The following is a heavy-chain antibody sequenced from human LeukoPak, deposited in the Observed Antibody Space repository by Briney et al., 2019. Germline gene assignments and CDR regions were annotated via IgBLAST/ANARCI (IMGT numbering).Heavy chain of an antibody. Sequence: SGPTLVNPTQTLTLTCAFSGFSLTTSGVGVAWIRQPPGKALEWLALIYWNDDKRYRPSLKSRLTITKDTSKNQVVLTMTNMDPVDTATYFCVQDGYSYGWGTFDIWGQGTMVTVSS. V-gene: IGHV2-5*01. CDR3: VQDGYSYGWGTFDI. D-gene: IGHD5-12*01. CDR2: IYWNDDK. J-gene: IGHJ3*02. CDR1: GFSLTTSGVG.